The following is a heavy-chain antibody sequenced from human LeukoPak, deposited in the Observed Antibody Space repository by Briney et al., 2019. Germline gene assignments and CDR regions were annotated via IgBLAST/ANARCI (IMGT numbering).Heavy chain of an antibody. D-gene: IGHD3-22*01. CDR1: GGSISSSNW. J-gene: IGHJ4*02. CDR2: IYHSGST. Sequence: PSETLSLTCAVSGGSISSSNWWSWVRQPPGKGLEWIGEIYHSGSTNYNPSLKSRVTISVDKSKNQFSLKLSSVTAADTAVYYCARAAEYYYDSSGSYYFDYWGQGTLVTVSS. V-gene: IGHV4-4*02. CDR3: ARAAEYYYDSSGSYYFDY.